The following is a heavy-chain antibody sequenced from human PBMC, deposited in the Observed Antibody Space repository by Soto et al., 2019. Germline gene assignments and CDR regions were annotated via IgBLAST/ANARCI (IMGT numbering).Heavy chain of an antibody. CDR1: GFTFSDEN. CDR3: ARDSDCHSTSCFFPPHV. V-gene: IGHV3-21*06. CDR2: ISGGGSYI. D-gene: IGHD2-2*01. J-gene: IGHJ6*02. Sequence: QLVESGGGLVKPGGSLRLSCSASGFTFSDENMSWVRQVPGKGLEWVSGISGGGSYIFYADSVQGRFSNSRDNPKNSLFLEMNSLRVEDTAVYYCARDSDCHSTSCFFPPHVWGQGTTGTVSS.